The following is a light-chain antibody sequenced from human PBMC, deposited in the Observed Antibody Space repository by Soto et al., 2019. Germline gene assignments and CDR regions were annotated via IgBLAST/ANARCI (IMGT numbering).Light chain of an antibody. CDR2: KAS. V-gene: IGKV1-5*03. J-gene: IGKJ1*01. CDR1: QTISSW. Sequence: DIQRAQSPSTLSGSVGDRVTITCRASQTISSWLAWYQQKPGKAPKLLIYKASSLESGVPSRFSGSGSGTEFTLTISSLQPDDFATYYCQQYNSYSQTFGQGTKVDIK. CDR3: QQYNSYSQT.